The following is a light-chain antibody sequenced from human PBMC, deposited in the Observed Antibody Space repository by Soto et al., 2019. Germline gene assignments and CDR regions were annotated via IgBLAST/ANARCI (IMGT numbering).Light chain of an antibody. CDR1: QDITMY. J-gene: IGKJ5*01. Sequence: DVHMTQSPSSLSASVGNRVTITCQASQDITMYLNWYQQKPGKAPKLLIYDASNLQTGVPSRFSGSAYGTDSTFTISSLKPEDIATYYCQQYDNVFTFGQGTRLEIK. CDR3: QQYDNVFT. CDR2: DAS. V-gene: IGKV1-33*01.